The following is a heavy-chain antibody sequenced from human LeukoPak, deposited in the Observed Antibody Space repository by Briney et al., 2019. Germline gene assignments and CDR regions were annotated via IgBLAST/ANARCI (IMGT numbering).Heavy chain of an antibody. D-gene: IGHD6-19*01. J-gene: IGHJ4*02. CDR2: IYSGGST. V-gene: IGHV3-53*01. CDR1: GFTVSSNY. CDR3: ARVSSGCFDY. Sequence: GGSLRLSCAASGFTVSSNYMSWVRQAPGKGLEWVSVIYSGGSTYYADYVKGRFTISRDNSKNTLYLQMNSLRAEDTAVYYCARVSSGCFDYWGQGTLVTVSS.